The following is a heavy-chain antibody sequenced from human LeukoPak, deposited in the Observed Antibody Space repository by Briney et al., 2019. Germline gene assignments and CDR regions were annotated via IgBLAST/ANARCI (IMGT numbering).Heavy chain of an antibody. V-gene: IGHV1-2*02. CDR2: INSNSGGT. CDR3: ARIEPKWLHLDY. Sequence: ASVKVSCKASGYTFSGYYMNWVRQAPGQGLEWRGWINSNSGGTNYAQKFQGRVTMTRDTSISTAYMELSRLTSDDTAMYYCARIEPKWLHLDYWGQGALVTVSS. CDR1: GYTFSGYY. J-gene: IGHJ4*02. D-gene: IGHD5-24*01.